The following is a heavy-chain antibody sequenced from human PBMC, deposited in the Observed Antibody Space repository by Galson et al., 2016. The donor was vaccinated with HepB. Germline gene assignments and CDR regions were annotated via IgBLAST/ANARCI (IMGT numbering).Heavy chain of an antibody. Sequence: SVKVSCKASGYIFIDYYIHWLRQAPGQGLEWMAGINPSGGRSIYAQRFQGRVTMTRDASTSTVYMDLSSLRSEDTAIYYCARDGHKWNFDYWGQGSLVTVSS. CDR2: INPSGGRS. CDR3: ARDGHKWNFDY. J-gene: IGHJ4*02. V-gene: IGHV1-46*01. D-gene: IGHD1-26*01. CDR1: GYIFIDYY.